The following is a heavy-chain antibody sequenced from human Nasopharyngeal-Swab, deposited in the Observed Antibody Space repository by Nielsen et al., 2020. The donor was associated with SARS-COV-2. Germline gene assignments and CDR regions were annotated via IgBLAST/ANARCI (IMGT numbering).Heavy chain of an antibody. CDR2: IIPIFGTA. V-gene: IGHV1-69*13. CDR3: ASAEGRTGYYYYMDV. J-gene: IGHJ6*03. CDR1: GGTFSSYA. D-gene: IGHD3/OR15-3a*01. Sequence: SVKVSCKASGGTFSSYAISWVRQAPGQGLEWMGGIIPIFGTANYAQKFQGRVTITADESTSTAYVELSSLRSGDTAVYYCASAEGRTGYYYYMDVWGKGTTVTVSS.